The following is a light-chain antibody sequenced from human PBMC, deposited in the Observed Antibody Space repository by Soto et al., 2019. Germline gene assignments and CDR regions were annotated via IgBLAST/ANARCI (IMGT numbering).Light chain of an antibody. Sequence: QSVLTQPASVSGSPGQSITISCTGTSSDVGGYNYVSWYQQHPGKAPKLMIYEVSNRPSGVSNRFSGSKSGNTASLTISGLQAEDEADDYCSSYTSSSTYVVFGGGTKLTVL. V-gene: IGLV2-14*01. CDR2: EVS. J-gene: IGLJ2*01. CDR3: SSYTSSSTYVV. CDR1: SSDVGGYNY.